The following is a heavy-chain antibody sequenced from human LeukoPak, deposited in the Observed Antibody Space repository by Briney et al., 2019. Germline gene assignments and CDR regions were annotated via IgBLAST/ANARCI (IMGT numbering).Heavy chain of an antibody. J-gene: IGHJ3*02. CDR2: IRYDGSNK. CDR3: AKDLTIVVVPAASAFDI. Sequence: GGSLRLSCAASGFTFSSYGMHWVRQAPGKGLEWVAFIRYDGSNKYYADSVKGRFTISRDNSKNTLYLQMNSLRAEDTAVYYCAKDLTIVVVPAASAFDIWGQGTMVTVSS. V-gene: IGHV3-30*02. CDR1: GFTFSSYG. D-gene: IGHD2-2*01.